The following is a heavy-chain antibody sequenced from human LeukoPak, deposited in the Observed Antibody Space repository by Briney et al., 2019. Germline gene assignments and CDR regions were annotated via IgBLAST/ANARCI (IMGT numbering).Heavy chain of an antibody. J-gene: IGHJ4*02. V-gene: IGHV3-23*01. CDR3: AKTGGDYDFWSGYPSYFDY. CDR2: ISGSGGST. Sequence: GGSLRLSCAASGFTFSSYAMSWVRQAPGKGLEWVSAISGSGGSTYYADSVKGRFTIPRDNSKNTLYLQMNSLRAEDTAVYYCAKTGGDYDFWSGYPSYFDYWGQGTLVTVSS. CDR1: GFTFSSYA. D-gene: IGHD3-3*01.